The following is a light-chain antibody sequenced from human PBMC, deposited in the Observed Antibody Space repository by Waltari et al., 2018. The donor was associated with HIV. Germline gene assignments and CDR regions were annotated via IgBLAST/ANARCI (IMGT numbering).Light chain of an antibody. CDR1: DRDIGASDY. CDR3: ASFSRGLTLVV. Sequence: QSALTQPASVSGSPGQSIPISCTGPDRDIGASDYVSWYQNYPNRAPRLLIYEVKKRPSGFSSRFSDSKSANTASLTISGLQLEDEAEFYCASFSRGLTLVVFGGGTHVTVL. V-gene: IGLV2-14*01. CDR2: EVK. J-gene: IGLJ2*01.